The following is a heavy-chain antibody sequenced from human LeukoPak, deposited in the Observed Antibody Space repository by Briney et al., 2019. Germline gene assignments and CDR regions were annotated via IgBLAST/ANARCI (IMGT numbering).Heavy chain of an antibody. V-gene: IGHV3-11*01. CDR1: GFTFSDYY. CDR2: ISSSGSTI. J-gene: IGHJ6*03. Sequence: SGGSLRLSCAASGFTFSDYYMSWIRQAPGKGLEWVSYISSSGSTIYYADSVKGRFTISRDNAKNSLYLQMNSLRAEDTAVYYCARLADYYYYMDVWGKGTTVTVSS. CDR3: ARLADYYYYMDV.